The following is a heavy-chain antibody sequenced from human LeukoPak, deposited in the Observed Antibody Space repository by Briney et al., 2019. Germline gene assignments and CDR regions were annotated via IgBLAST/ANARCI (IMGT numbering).Heavy chain of an antibody. CDR2: IYNSRST. Sequence: PSETLSLTCTVSGGSVSGDSDYWSWIRQPPGKGLEWVGYIYNSRSTNYNPSLKSRVTISIDTSNNQFSLKLTSVTAADTAVYYCARGRNYDPKIDFWGRGTLVSVSS. V-gene: IGHV4-61*01. CDR1: GGSVSGDSDY. J-gene: IGHJ2*01. CDR3: ARGRNYDPKIDF. D-gene: IGHD1-7*01.